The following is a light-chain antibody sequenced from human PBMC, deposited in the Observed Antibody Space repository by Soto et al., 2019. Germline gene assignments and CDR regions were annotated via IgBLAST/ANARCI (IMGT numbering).Light chain of an antibody. Sequence: QPVLTQSPSASASLGASVKLTCTLSSGHSSYAIAWHQQQPEKGPRYLMKLNSDGSHRKGDGIPDRFSGSNSGAERYLTISSLQSEDEADYYCQTWATGIQVFGGGTKLTVL. V-gene: IGLV4-69*01. CDR1: SGHSSYA. J-gene: IGLJ2*01. CDR2: LNSDGSH. CDR3: QTWATGIQV.